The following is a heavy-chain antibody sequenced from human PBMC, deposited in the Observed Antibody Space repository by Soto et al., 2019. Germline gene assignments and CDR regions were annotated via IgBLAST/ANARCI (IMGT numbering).Heavy chain of an antibody. D-gene: IGHD2-8*02. CDR1: SFIFTSYG. CDR3: ATSGGHHFGMDA. J-gene: IGHJ6*02. CDR2: ISGYNGNT. V-gene: IGHV1-18*01. Sequence: GASVKVSCKASSFIFTSYGINCVRQAPGQGLEWMGWISGYNGNTKYGQKFQDRVTLTADTSTATAFMEVRSLRGDDSAVYYCATSGGHHFGMDAWGQGTTVTVSS.